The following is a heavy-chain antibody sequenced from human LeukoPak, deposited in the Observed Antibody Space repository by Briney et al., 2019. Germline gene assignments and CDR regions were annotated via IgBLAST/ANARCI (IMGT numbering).Heavy chain of an antibody. V-gene: IGHV4-34*01. Sequence: SETLSLTCGVYGGSLSGYYWSWIRQPPWKGLEWIGEINHSGSTNYNPSLKSRVTISVDTSKNQFSLKLSSVTAADTVVYFCPKPAYDILTGYLSDVWGKGTTVTVSS. CDR2: INHSGST. D-gene: IGHD3-9*01. CDR1: GGSLSGYY. J-gene: IGHJ6*04. CDR3: PKPAYDILTGYLSDV.